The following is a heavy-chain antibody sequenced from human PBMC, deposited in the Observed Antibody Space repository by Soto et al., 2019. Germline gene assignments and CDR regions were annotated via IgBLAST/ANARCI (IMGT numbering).Heavy chain of an antibody. CDR3: AREVMVRSWFDP. CDR2: INHSGST. D-gene: IGHD5-18*01. Sequence: TSETLSLTCAVYGGSFSGYYWSWIRQPPGKGLEWIGEINHSGSTNYNPSLKSRVTISVDTSKNQFSLKLSSVTAADTAVYYCAREVMVRSWFDPWGQGTLVTVSS. V-gene: IGHV4-34*01. J-gene: IGHJ5*02. CDR1: GGSFSGYY.